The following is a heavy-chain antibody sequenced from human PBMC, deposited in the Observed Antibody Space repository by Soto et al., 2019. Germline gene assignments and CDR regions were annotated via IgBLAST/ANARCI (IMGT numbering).Heavy chain of an antibody. Sequence: VQLVQSGAEVKKPGSSVKLSCKASGGTFNRYTISWVRQAPGHGLEWMGGIIPIFGTANYAQNFQGRVAIIADKSTSAAYMELRSLRSEDTAVYYCALWGFRDGNNSKDNYAGMDVWGQGTTVTVSS. V-gene: IGHV1-69*06. CDR1: GGTFNRYT. D-gene: IGHD1-1*01. J-gene: IGHJ6*02. CDR2: IIPIFGTA. CDR3: ALWGFRDGNNSKDNYAGMDV.